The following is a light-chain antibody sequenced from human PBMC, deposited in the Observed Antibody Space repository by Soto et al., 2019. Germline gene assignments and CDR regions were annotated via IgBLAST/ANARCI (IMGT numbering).Light chain of an antibody. Sequence: QSALTQPASVSGSPGQSIAISCTGTSSDVGGYNYVSWYQQHPGKAPKLMIYDVSSRPSGVSNRFSGSKSGNTASLTISGLQAGDEADYYCSSYTSSTTEVFGTGTKVTDL. J-gene: IGLJ1*01. CDR3: SSYTSSTTEV. V-gene: IGLV2-14*03. CDR1: SSDVGGYNY. CDR2: DVS.